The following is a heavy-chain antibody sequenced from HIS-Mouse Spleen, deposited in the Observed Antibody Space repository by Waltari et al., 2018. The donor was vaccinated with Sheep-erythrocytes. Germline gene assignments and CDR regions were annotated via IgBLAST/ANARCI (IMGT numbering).Heavy chain of an antibody. V-gene: IGHV3-7*01. CDR3: ARDQLANGY. CDR1: GLLFSSYW. CDR2: IKQDGSEK. J-gene: IGHJ4*02. D-gene: IGHD6-6*01. Sequence: EVQLVVSGGGLVQPGGSLRLSCAASGLLFSSYWMSRVRQAPGKGLEWVANIKQDGSEKYYVDSVKGRFTISRDNAKNSLYLQMNSLRAEDTAVYYCARDQLANGYWGQGTLVTVSS.